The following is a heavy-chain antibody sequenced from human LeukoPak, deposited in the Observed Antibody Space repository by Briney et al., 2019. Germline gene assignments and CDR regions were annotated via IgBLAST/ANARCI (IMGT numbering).Heavy chain of an antibody. Sequence: ASVKVSCRASGYTFTSYYIHWVRQAPGQGLEWMGLINPSGGSTNYAQKFQGRVTMTRDTSTSTVYMELSSLRSEDTAVYYCARGPSITMVRGGQWYYYMDVWGKGTTVTISS. D-gene: IGHD3-10*01. V-gene: IGHV1-46*01. CDR3: ARGPSITMVRGGQWYYYMDV. CDR2: INPSGGST. J-gene: IGHJ6*03. CDR1: GYTFTSYY.